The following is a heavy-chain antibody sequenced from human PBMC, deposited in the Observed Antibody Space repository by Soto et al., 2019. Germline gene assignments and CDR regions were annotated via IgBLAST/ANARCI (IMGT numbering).Heavy chain of an antibody. CDR3: AGTGTTWSYYYYGMDV. D-gene: IGHD1-7*01. J-gene: IGHJ6*02. V-gene: IGHV1-69*06. CDR2: IIPIFGTA. Sequence: QVQLVQSGAEVKKPGSSVKVSCKASGGTFSSYAISWMRQAPGQGLEWMGGIIPIFGTANYAQKFQGRVTITADKSTSTAYMELSSLRSEDTAVYYCAGTGTTWSYYYYGMDVWGQGTTVTVSS. CDR1: GGTFSSYA.